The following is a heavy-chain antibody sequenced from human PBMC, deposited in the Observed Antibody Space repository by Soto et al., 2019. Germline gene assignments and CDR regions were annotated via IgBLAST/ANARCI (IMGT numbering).Heavy chain of an antibody. J-gene: IGHJ6*02. V-gene: IGHV3-74*01. CDR2: INSDGSST. D-gene: IGHD3-3*01. Sequence: GSLRLSCAASGFTFSSYWMHWVRQAPGKGLVWVSRINSDGSSTSYADSVKGRFTISRDNAKNTLYLQMNSLRAEDTAVYYCARDSAVFGVVPLGYYGMDVWGQGTTVTVSS. CDR3: ARDSAVFGVVPLGYYGMDV. CDR1: GFTFSSYW.